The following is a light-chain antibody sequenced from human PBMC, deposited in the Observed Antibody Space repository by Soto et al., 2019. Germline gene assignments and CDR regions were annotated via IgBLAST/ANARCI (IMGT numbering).Light chain of an antibody. Sequence: IVLTQTPLSSPVTLGQPASISCRSSQSLVHSDGNTYLNWLQQRPGQPPRLLIYEVSNRFSGVPDRFSGSGAGTDFTLEISRVEAEDVGVYYCMQTTQFPLTFGGGTRWIS. J-gene: IGKJ4*01. CDR1: QSLVHSDGNTY. CDR2: EVS. V-gene: IGKV2-24*01. CDR3: MQTTQFPLT.